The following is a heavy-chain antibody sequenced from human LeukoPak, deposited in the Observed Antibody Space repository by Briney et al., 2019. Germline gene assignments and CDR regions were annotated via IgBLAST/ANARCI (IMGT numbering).Heavy chain of an antibody. Sequence: GGSLRLSCAASGFTFNSYGVHWVRQAPGKGLEWVAFIWYDGSNKYYADSVKGRFTISRDNSKNTLYLQMNSLRAEDTAVYYCARARTTRGFDYWGQGTLVTVSS. D-gene: IGHD4-17*01. CDR1: GFTFNSYG. CDR2: IWYDGSNK. CDR3: ARARTTRGFDY. J-gene: IGHJ4*02. V-gene: IGHV3-33*01.